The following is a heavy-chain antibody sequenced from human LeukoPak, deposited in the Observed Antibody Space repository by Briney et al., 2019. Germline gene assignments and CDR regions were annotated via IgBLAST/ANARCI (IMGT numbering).Heavy chain of an antibody. CDR3: ARAERSLGAGI. CDR1: GGSISSSSYY. V-gene: IGHV4-39*07. CDR2: IYHSGST. J-gene: IGHJ3*02. D-gene: IGHD3-10*01. Sequence: PSETLSLTCTVSGGSISSSSYYWGWIRQPPGKGLECIGTIYHSGSTYYNPSLKSRVTISLDTSKNQFSLKLSSVTAADTAVYYCARAERSLGAGIWGQGTMVTVAS.